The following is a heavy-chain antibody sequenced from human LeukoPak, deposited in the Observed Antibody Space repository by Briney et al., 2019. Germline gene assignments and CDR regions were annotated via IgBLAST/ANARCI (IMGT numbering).Heavy chain of an antibody. D-gene: IGHD3-10*01. V-gene: IGHV4-34*01. CDR2: INHSGST. J-gene: IGHJ5*02. Sequence: SETLSLTCAVYGGSFSGYYWSWIRQPPGKGLEWIGEINHSGSTNYNPSLKSRVTISVDTSKNQFSLKLSSVTAADTAVYYCASAIKYGSGSYMWFDPWGQGTLVTVSS. CDR3: ASAIKYGSGSYMWFDP. CDR1: GGSFSGYY.